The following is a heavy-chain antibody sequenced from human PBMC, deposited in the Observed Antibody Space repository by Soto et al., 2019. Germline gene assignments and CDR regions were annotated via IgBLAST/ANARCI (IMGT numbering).Heavy chain of an antibody. D-gene: IGHD4-17*01. V-gene: IGHV4-34*01. J-gene: IGHJ5*02. CDR3: ARGTYGDYTLGVVAMYNWFDP. CDR2: INHSGST. CDR1: GGSFSGYY. Sequence: QVQLQQWGAGLLKPSETLSLTCAVYGGSFSGYYWSWIRQPPGKGLEWIGEINHSGSTNYIPSLRSRVTISVDTSKHQFSLKLSSVTAADTAVYYCARGTYGDYTLGVVAMYNWFDPWGQGTLVTVSS.